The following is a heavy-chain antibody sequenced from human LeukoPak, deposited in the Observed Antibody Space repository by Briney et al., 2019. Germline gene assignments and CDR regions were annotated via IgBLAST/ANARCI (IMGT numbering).Heavy chain of an antibody. Sequence: QSSGTLSLTCTVSGDSINSLDLWSWVRQAPGKGLEWVSYISSSSSTIYYADSVKGRFTISRDNAKNSLYLQMNSLRDEDTAVYYCARSSGGSSWYEEDYWGQGTLVTVSS. J-gene: IGHJ4*02. D-gene: IGHD6-13*01. CDR2: ISSSSSTI. V-gene: IGHV3-48*02. CDR3: ARSSGGSSWYEEDY. CDR1: GDSINSLD.